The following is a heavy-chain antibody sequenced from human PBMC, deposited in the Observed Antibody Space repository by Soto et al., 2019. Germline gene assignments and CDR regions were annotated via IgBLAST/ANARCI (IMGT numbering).Heavy chain of an antibody. V-gene: IGHV3-53*04. Sequence: EVQLVESGGGLVQPGGSLRLSCAASGFTVSSNYMSWVRQAPGKGLEWVSVIYSGGSTYYADSVKGRFTISRHSSENTLYLQMNSLSPEDTAVYYCASGYGDYEVWGQGTLVTVSS. J-gene: IGHJ4*02. CDR2: IYSGGST. CDR3: ASGYGDYEV. D-gene: IGHD4-17*01. CDR1: GFTVSSNY.